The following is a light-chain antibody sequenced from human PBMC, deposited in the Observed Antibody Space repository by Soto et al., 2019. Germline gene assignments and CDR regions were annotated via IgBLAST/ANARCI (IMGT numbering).Light chain of an antibody. CDR3: QQYGRT. Sequence: VMTQSPAILSLSPGERATLSCRASQSVSSSYLAWYQQKPGQAPRLLIYGASSRTTGIPDRFSGSGSGTDFTLTISRLEPEDFAVYYCQQYGRTFGQGTKV. CDR1: QSVSSSY. CDR2: GAS. V-gene: IGKV3-20*01. J-gene: IGKJ1*01.